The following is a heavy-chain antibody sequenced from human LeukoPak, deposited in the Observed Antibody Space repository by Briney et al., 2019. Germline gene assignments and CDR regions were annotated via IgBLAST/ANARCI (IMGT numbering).Heavy chain of an antibody. D-gene: IGHD3-10*01. V-gene: IGHV3-66*01. Sequence: GSLRLSCAASGFTVSDNYMSWVRQAPGKGLEWVSVLYSGGSTYYADSVKGRFTISRDNSKNTLSLQMNSLRAEDTAVYYCARASLYYGSGSYYIHWGQGTLVTVSS. CDR2: LYSGGST. J-gene: IGHJ4*02. CDR3: ARASLYYGSGSYYIH. CDR1: GFTVSDNY.